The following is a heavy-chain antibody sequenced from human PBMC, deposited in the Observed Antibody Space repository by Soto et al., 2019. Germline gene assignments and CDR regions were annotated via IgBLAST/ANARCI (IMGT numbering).Heavy chain of an antibody. CDR1: GYIFSNHG. CDR3: ARDLSFGSMDFGT. V-gene: IGHV3-33*01. CDR2: IWFDGSKS. D-gene: IGHD3-3*01. Sequence: PGGSLRLSCAASGYIFSNHGMHWVRQAPGKGLEWVADIWFDGSKSYYSDSVRGRFTISREDSENTLYLQMNNLRAEDTAECHCARDLSFGSMDFGTWGQGTRVTVSS. J-gene: IGHJ4*02.